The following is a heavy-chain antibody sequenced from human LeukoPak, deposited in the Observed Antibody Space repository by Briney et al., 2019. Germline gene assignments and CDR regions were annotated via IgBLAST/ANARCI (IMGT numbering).Heavy chain of an antibody. Sequence: GGSLRRSCAASGFTFDDYGMSWVRQAPGKGLEWFSGINWNGGSKGYAEFVKGRFTISRDNAKISLYLQMNSLRAEDTALYYCARVRNYYDSSGPKRGAFDIWCQGTMVTVSS. CDR3: ARVRNYYDSSGPKRGAFDI. V-gene: IGHV3-20*04. J-gene: IGHJ3*02. CDR1: GFTFDDYG. CDR2: INWNGGSK. D-gene: IGHD3-22*01.